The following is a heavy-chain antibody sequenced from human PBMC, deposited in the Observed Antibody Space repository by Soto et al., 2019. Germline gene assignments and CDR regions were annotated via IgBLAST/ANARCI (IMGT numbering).Heavy chain of an antibody. CDR2: IVVGSGNT. D-gene: IGHD1-26*01. J-gene: IGHJ4*02. Sequence: SCKASGFTFTTSAVQWVRQARGQRLEWIGWIVVGSGNTNYAQKFQERVTITRDMSTSTAYMELSSLRSEDTAVYYCAAVSGSPERDFDYWGQGTLVTVSS. CDR1: GFTFTTSA. V-gene: IGHV1-58*01. CDR3: AAVSGSPERDFDY.